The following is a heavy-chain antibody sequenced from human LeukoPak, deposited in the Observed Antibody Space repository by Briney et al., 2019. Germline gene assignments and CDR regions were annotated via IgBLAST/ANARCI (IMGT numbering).Heavy chain of an antibody. CDR3: ARDLDYGDYFDY. V-gene: IGHV3-33*08. CDR1: GFTLSSHW. CDR2: IWYDGSNK. Sequence: PGGSLRLSCVASGFTLSSHWMHWVRQAPGKGLEWVAVIWYDGSNKYYADSVKGRFTISRDNSKNTLYLQMNSLRAEDTAVYYCARDLDYGDYFDYWGQGTLVTVSS. D-gene: IGHD4-17*01. J-gene: IGHJ4*02.